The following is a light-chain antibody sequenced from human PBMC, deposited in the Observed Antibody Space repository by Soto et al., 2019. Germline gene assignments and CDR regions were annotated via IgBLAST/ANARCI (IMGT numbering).Light chain of an antibody. Sequence: QSALTQPASVSGSPGQSITISCTGTSSDVGGYNYVSWYQQHPGKAPKLMIYEVSNRPSGVSKRFSGSKSGNTASLTISGLQGEDEADYYCSSYTDSGTLVFGGGTKLTVL. V-gene: IGLV2-14*01. CDR3: SSYTDSGTLV. CDR2: EVS. J-gene: IGLJ3*02. CDR1: SSDVGGYNY.